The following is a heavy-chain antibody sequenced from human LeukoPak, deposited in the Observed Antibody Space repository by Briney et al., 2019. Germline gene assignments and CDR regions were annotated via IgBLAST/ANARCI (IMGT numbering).Heavy chain of an antibody. V-gene: IGHV3-21*01. J-gene: IGHJ5*02. CDR1: GFTFSSYA. CDR2: ISSGSYI. CDR3: ARVRSYSNSYYHFDP. Sequence: GGSLRLSCAASGFTFSSYAMNWVRQAPGNGREWVSCISSGSYIFYADSVQGRFPIPRDNAKKSLYVQMHSLRADDRAVYYCARVRSYSNSYYHFDPWGQGTLVTVSS. D-gene: IGHD6-13*01.